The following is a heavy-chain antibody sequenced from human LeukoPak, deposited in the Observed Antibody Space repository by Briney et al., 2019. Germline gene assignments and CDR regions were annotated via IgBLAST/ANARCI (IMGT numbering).Heavy chain of an antibody. V-gene: IGHV4-39*07. J-gene: IGHJ4*02. CDR2: IYYNGNS. CDR1: GGSMTSPHHY. Sequence: SETLSLTCTVSGGSMTSPHHYWGWVRQTPGQGLQWIGNIYYNGNSNYNPSLKSRVSMSVETSKNQFSLNLSSVTAADTAVYYCARGPRVGENLELPANYFDYWGQGTLVTVSS. CDR3: ARGPRVGENLELPANYFDY. D-gene: IGHD1-26*01.